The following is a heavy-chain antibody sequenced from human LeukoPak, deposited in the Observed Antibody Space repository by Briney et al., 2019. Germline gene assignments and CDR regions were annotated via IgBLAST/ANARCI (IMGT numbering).Heavy chain of an antibody. Sequence: AASVTLSCKSSGGTFSSYANSWVRQAHGPGLEWMGRIIPILGIANYAQKFQGRVTITADKSTSTAYMELSSLRSEDTAVYYCAREQGPNEIDYWGQGTLVTVSS. J-gene: IGHJ4*02. CDR3: AREQGPNEIDY. CDR1: GGTFSSYA. CDR2: IIPILGIA. V-gene: IGHV1-69*04.